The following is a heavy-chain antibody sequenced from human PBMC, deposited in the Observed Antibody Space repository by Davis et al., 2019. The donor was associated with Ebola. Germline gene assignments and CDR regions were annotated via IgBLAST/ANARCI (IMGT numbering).Heavy chain of an antibody. D-gene: IGHD6-19*01. CDR3: ARALSSGWYRGFDY. V-gene: IGHV3-23*01. CDR1: GFTFSSYA. Sequence: PGGSLGLSCAASGFTFSSYAMSWVRQAPGKGLEWVSAISGSGGSTYYADSVKGRFTISRDNSKNTLYLQMNSLRAEDTAVYYCARALSSGWYRGFDYWGQGTLVTVSS. J-gene: IGHJ4*02. CDR2: ISGSGGST.